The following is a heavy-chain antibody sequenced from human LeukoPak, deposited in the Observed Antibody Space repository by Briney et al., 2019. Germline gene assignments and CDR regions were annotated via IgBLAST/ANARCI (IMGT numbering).Heavy chain of an antibody. CDR2: LYSGGST. Sequence: GGSLRLSCEGSGFSVSSKYMNWVRQAPGKGLERVSILYSGGSTYYADSVKGRFTVSRDSSKNTLYLHMNSLRVEDTAVYYCARVGDHYHWYLDAWGRGTLVTVSS. CDR1: GFSVSSKY. V-gene: IGHV3-53*01. D-gene: IGHD3-10*01. CDR3: ARVGDHYHWYLDA. J-gene: IGHJ2*01.